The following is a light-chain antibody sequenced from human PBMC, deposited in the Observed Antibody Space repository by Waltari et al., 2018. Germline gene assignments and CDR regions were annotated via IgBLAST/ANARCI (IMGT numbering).Light chain of an antibody. CDR2: RAS. V-gene: IGKV3-20*01. Sequence: EIVLTQSPGTPPLPPGERATPSCRASQSVGSSSLAWYQQKPGQAPRLVIYRASRRATGIPDRFSGSGSGTDFSLTISRLEPEDFAVYYCQQHGTLPATFGQGTKVEIK. CDR3: QQHGTLPAT. J-gene: IGKJ1*01. CDR1: QSVGSSS.